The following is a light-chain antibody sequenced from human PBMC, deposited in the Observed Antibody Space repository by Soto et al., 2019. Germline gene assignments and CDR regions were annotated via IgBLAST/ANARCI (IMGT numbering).Light chain of an antibody. CDR3: QQRSNWPRIT. CDR1: QSVSSY. Sequence: EIVFTQSPATLSLSPWERATLSWMASQSVSSYLAWYQQKPGQAPRLLIYDASNRATGIPARFSGSGSGTDFTLTISSLEPEDFAVYYCQQRSNWPRITFGQGTRLEN. V-gene: IGKV3-11*01. J-gene: IGKJ5*01. CDR2: DAS.